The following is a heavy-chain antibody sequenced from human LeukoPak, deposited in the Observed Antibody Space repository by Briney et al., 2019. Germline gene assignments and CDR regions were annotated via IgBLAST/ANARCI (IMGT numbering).Heavy chain of an antibody. D-gene: IGHD6-13*01. CDR3: ARVPAGYSTNFDY. CDR1: GYTFTSYG. V-gene: IGHV1-2*02. J-gene: IGHJ4*02. Sequence: GASVKVSCKASGYTFTSYGISWVRQAPGQGLEWMGWINPNSGGTNYAQKFQGRVTMTRDTSISTAYMELSRLRSDDTAVYYCARVPAGYSTNFDYWGQGTLVTVSS. CDR2: INPNSGGT.